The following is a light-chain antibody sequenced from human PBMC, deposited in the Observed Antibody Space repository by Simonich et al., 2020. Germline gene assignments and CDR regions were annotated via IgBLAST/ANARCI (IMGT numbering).Light chain of an antibody. Sequence: DIVMTQSPDSLAVSLGERATINCNSSQSVLYSSNTKNYLAWYQQKPGQPPKLLIYCASTREPGVPDRFSGSGSGTDFTLTIRSLQAEDVAVYYCQQYYSTPWTFGQGTKVEIK. CDR3: QQYYSTPWT. CDR1: QSVLYSSNTKNY. V-gene: IGKV4-1*01. J-gene: IGKJ1*01. CDR2: CAS.